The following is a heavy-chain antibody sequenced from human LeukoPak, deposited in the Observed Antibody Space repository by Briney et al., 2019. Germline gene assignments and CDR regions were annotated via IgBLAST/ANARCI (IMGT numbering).Heavy chain of an antibody. CDR3: ARVEGAAFDI. CDR1: GGTFSSYA. V-gene: IGHV1-69*05. CDR2: IIPIFGTA. J-gene: IGHJ3*02. Sequence: SVKVSCKASGGTFSSYAISWVRQAPGQGLEWMGRIIPIFGTANYAQKFQGRVTITTGESTSTAYMELSSLRSEDTAVYYCARVEGAAFDIWGQGTMVTVSS.